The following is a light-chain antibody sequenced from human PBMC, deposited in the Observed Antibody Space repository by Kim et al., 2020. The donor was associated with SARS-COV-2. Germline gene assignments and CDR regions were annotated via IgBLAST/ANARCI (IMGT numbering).Light chain of an antibody. J-gene: IGLJ2*01. CDR3: ATWDDSLHGVV. CDR1: STNIGINV. V-gene: IGLV1-44*01. Sequence: QSVLTQPPSASGTPGQKVAISCSGGSTNIGINVVNWYQQLPGTAPKLLMFDNNQRPSGVPDRFSGSKSGTSASLAISGLQSEDEADYYCATWDDSLHGVVFGGGTQLTVL. CDR2: DNN.